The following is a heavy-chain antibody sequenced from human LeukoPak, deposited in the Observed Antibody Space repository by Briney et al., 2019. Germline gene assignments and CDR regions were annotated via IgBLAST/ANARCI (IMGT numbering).Heavy chain of an antibody. J-gene: IGHJ4*02. D-gene: IGHD4-17*01. CDR2: IYYSGST. CDR3: ARETLGDYGYYFDY. CDR1: GGSISSSSYY. V-gene: IGHV4-39*02. Sequence: SETLSLTCTVSGGSISSSSYYWGWIRQPPGKGLEWIGSIYYSGSTYYNPSLKSRVTISVDTSKNQFSLKLSSVTAADTAVYYCARETLGDYGYYFDYWGQGTLVTVSS.